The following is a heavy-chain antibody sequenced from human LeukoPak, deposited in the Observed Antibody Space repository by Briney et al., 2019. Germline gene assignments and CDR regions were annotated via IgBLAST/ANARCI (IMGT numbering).Heavy chain of an antibody. CDR1: GFTFSSYA. V-gene: IGHV3-23*01. Sequence: GGSLRLSCAASGFTFSSYAMSWVRQAPGKGLEWVSAISGSGGSTYYADSVKGRFTISRDNSKNTLYLQMNSLRAEDTAVYYCAKRVAAAGTRWGNDAFDIWGQRTMVTVSS. J-gene: IGHJ3*02. D-gene: IGHD6-13*01. CDR3: AKRVAAAGTRWGNDAFDI. CDR2: ISGSGGST.